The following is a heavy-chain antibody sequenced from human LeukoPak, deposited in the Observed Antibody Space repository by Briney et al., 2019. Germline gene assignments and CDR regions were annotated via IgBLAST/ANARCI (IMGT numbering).Heavy chain of an antibody. J-gene: IGHJ4*02. CDR3: ARGVSSSSWFGISNFDY. CDR1: GFTFSSYS. D-gene: IGHD6-13*01. V-gene: IGHV3-21*04. CDR2: ISSSSSYI. Sequence: GGSLRLSCAASGFTFSSYSMNWVRQAPGKGLEWVSSISSSSSYIYYADSVKGRFTISRDNAKNSLYLQMNSLRAEDTALYYCARGVSSSSWFGISNFDYWGQGTLVTVSS.